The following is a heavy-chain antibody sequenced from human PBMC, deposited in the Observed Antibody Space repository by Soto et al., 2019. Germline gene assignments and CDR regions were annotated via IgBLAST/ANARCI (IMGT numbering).Heavy chain of an antibody. D-gene: IGHD2-8*02. CDR1: VGSISSYY. CDR3: ARVYFSRGVVFDP. Sequence: SETLSLTCTVSVGSISSYYWSWIRQPPGKGLEWIGYIYYSGSTNYNPSLKSRVTISVDTSKNQFSLKLSSVTAADTAVYYCARVYFSRGVVFDPLGQGHLVTVS. J-gene: IGHJ5*02. V-gene: IGHV4-59*01. CDR2: IYYSGST.